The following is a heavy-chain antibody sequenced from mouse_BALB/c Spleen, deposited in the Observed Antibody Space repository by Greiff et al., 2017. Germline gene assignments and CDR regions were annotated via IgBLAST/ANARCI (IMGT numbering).Heavy chain of an antibody. CDR2: IWGDGST. CDR1: GFSFTGYG. Sequence: VMLVESGPGLVAPSQSLSITCTVSGFSFTGYGVNWVRQPPGKGLEWLGMIWGDGSTDYNSALKSRLSISKDNSKSQVFLKMNSLQTDDTAKYYCARDDWDYAMDYWGQGTSVTVSS. CDR3: ARDDWDYAMDY. J-gene: IGHJ4*01. D-gene: IGHD2-4*01. V-gene: IGHV2-6-7*01.